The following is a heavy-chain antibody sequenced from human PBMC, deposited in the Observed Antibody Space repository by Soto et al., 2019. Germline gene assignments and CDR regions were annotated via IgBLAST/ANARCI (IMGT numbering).Heavy chain of an antibody. CDR3: ARELAMVRGFDP. Sequence: SETLSLTCTFSGGSISSYYWSWIRQPPGKGLEWIGYIYYSGSTNYNPSLKSRVTISVDTSKNQFSLKLSSVTAADTAVYYCARELAMVRGFDPWGQGTLVTVSS. D-gene: IGHD3-10*01. J-gene: IGHJ5*02. CDR2: IYYSGST. CDR1: GGSISSYY. V-gene: IGHV4-59*01.